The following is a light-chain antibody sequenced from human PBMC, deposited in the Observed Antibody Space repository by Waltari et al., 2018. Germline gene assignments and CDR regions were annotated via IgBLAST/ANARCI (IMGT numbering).Light chain of an antibody. Sequence: QSALPPPASVSGSPGQSITISCTGTSSDVGGYNFVSWYQHHPGKAPKIMVYGVSNRPSGVSSRFSGSKSGNTASLTISGLQAEDEADYYCNSYTSSYTYVFGTGTKVTVL. CDR1: SSDVGGYNF. V-gene: IGLV2-14*03. CDR3: NSYTSSYTYV. J-gene: IGLJ1*01. CDR2: GVS.